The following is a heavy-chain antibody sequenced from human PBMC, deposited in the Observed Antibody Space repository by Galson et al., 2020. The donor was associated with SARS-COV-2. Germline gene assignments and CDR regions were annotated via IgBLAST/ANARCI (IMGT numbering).Heavy chain of an antibody. D-gene: IGHD3-9*01. V-gene: IGHV3-23*01. Sequence: GESLKISCVASGFTFSTYAMTWVRQAPGKGLEWVSGLSGSGFYTYYADSVKGRFTISRDNSKNTVYLQMNSLTIEDTAVYYCAKAGQSQYFLTHWGQGTPVTVSS. CDR3: AKAGQSQYFLTH. CDR1: GFTFSTYA. J-gene: IGHJ4*02. CDR2: LSGSGFYT.